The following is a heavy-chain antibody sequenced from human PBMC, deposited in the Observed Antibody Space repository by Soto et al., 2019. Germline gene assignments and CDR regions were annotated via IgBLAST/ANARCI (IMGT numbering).Heavy chain of an antibody. CDR3: ASGHCFSSSCSYLDL. D-gene: IGHD2-2*01. V-gene: IGHV4-31*03. J-gene: IGHJ2*01. Sequence: SETLSLTCTVSGGSIDSDGSYWSWIRQSPGEGLEWLGYIYYSGTTYYNPSLKSRISISLDTSKNQFSLKLSSVTAADTAIYNCASGHCFSSSCSYLDLWGRGTLVTVSS. CDR2: IYYSGTT. CDR1: GGSIDSDGSY.